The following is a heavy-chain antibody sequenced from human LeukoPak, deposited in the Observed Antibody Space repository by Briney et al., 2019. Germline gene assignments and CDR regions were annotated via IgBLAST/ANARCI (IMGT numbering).Heavy chain of an antibody. V-gene: IGHV1-69*01. Sequence: SSVKVSCKASGGTLSSFAISWVRQAPGQGLEWMGGIIPIFGTANYAQKFQGRVTITADESTSTAYMELSSLRSEDTAVYYCARVAAPHYYDSSGYRRGFAYWGQGTLVTVSS. CDR3: ARVAAPHYYDSSGYRRGFAY. CDR1: GGTLSSFA. D-gene: IGHD3-22*01. J-gene: IGHJ4*02. CDR2: IIPIFGTA.